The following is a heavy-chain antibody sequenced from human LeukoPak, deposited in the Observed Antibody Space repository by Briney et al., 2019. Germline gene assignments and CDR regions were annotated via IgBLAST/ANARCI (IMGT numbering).Heavy chain of an antibody. CDR1: GFSFSDYD. V-gene: IGHV3-21*01. D-gene: IGHD3-16*01. CDR2: ISGRSSHV. J-gene: IGHJ4*02. Sequence: GGSLRLSCSASGFSFSDYDMNWFRQAPGKGLEWISSISGRSSHVYYGDSVKGRFPISRDNAMNSVFLQMNSLGVDDTAVYYCGRAFPPLRTASAGDLWGQGTLVTVSS. CDR3: GRAFPPLRTASAGDL.